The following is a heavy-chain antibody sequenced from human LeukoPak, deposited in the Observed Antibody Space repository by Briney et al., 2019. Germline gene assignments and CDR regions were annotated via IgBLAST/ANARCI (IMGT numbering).Heavy chain of an antibody. CDR3: AKVLHDYGDYFDAFDI. Sequence: GGTLRLSCAAPGFPFSSYGMSWVRQAPGKGLEWVSAISGSGGSTYYADSVKGRFTISRDNSKNTLYLQMNSLRAEDTAVYYCAKVLHDYGDYFDAFDIWGQGTMVTVSS. CDR2: ISGSGGST. D-gene: IGHD4-17*01. CDR1: GFPFSSYG. V-gene: IGHV3-23*01. J-gene: IGHJ3*02.